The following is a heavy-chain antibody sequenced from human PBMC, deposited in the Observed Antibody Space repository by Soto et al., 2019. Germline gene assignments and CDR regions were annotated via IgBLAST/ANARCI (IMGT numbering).Heavy chain of an antibody. CDR3: ARELGIGYSYGLPDY. Sequence: SVKVSCKASEGTFSSYTISWVRQAPGQGLEWMGRIIPILGIANYAQKFQGRVTITADKSTSTAYMELSSLRSEDTAVYYCARELGIGYSYGLPDYWGQGTLVTVSS. CDR1: EGTFSSYT. V-gene: IGHV1-69*04. CDR2: IIPILGIA. D-gene: IGHD5-18*01. J-gene: IGHJ4*02.